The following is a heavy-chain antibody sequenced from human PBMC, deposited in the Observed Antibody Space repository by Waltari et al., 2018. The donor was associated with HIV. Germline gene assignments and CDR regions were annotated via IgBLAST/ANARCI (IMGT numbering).Heavy chain of an antibody. Sequence: QVQLQQWGAGLLKPSETLSLTCAVYGGSFRGYYWRWIRPPPGKGLEWIGEINHSGSTNYNPSLKSRVTISVDTSKNQFSLKLSSVTAADTAVYYCARGHCSGGSCHHYFDYWGQGTLVTVSS. V-gene: IGHV4-34*01. CDR1: GGSFRGYY. CDR3: ARGHCSGGSCHHYFDY. J-gene: IGHJ4*02. D-gene: IGHD2-15*01. CDR2: INHSGST.